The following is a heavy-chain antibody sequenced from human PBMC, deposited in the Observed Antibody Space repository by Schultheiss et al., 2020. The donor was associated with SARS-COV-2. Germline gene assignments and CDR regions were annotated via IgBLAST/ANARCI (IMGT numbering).Heavy chain of an antibody. CDR2: IIPIFGTA. CDR1: GYTFTSYY. CDR3: AKGAVGATAY. D-gene: IGHD1-26*01. V-gene: IGHV1-69*13. J-gene: IGHJ4*02. Sequence: SVKVSCKASGYTFTSYYMHWVRQAPGQGLEWMGGIIPIFGTANYAQKFQGRVTITADESTSTAYMELSSLRSEDTAVYYCAKGAVGATAYWGQGTLVTVSS.